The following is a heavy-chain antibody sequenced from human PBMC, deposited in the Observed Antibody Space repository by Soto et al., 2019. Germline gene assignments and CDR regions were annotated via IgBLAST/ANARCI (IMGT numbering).Heavy chain of an antibody. CDR3: ARLPGYGGAAGYFDY. CDR2: ISAYNGNT. V-gene: IGHV1-18*01. Sequence: QVQLVQSGAEVKKPGASVKVSCKASGYTFTSYGISWVRQAPGQGLEWMGWISAYNGNTNYAQKLQGRVTMTTDTSXXTAYMELRSLRSDDTAVYYCARLPGYGGAAGYFDYWGQGTLVTVSS. CDR1: GYTFTSYG. D-gene: IGHD5-12*01. J-gene: IGHJ4*02.